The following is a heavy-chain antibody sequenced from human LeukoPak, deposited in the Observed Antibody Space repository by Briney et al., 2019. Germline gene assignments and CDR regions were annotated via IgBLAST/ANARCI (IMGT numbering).Heavy chain of an antibody. CDR2: ISSSSSYI. Sequence: GGSLRLSCAASGFTFSSYSMNWVRQAPGKGLEWVSSISSSSSYIYYADSVKGRFTISRDNAKNSLYLQMNSLRAEDTAVYYCARVAASEETRVDIVVVPAEPAYYYYYYMDVWGKGTTVTVSS. V-gene: IGHV3-21*01. CDR1: GFTFSSYS. CDR3: ARVAASEETRVDIVVVPAEPAYYYYYYMDV. J-gene: IGHJ6*03. D-gene: IGHD2-2*01.